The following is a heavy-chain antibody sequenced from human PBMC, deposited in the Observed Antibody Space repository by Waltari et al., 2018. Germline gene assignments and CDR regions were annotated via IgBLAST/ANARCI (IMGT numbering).Heavy chain of an antibody. Sequence: QVQLVQSGAEVKKPGASVKVSCKVSGYTLTELSMHWVRQAPGKGLEWMGGVDPEDGETTYEKKFQGRVTMTEDTSTDTAYMELSSLRSEDTAVYYCATENANCSSTSCYRAFDYWGQGTLVTVSS. D-gene: IGHD2-2*01. CDR3: ATENANCSSTSCYRAFDY. CDR1: GYTLTELS. V-gene: IGHV1-24*01. CDR2: VDPEDGET. J-gene: IGHJ4*02.